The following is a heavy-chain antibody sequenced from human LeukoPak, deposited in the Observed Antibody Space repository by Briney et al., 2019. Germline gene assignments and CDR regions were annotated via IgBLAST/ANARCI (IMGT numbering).Heavy chain of an antibody. D-gene: IGHD3-22*01. CDR1: GFTFSSYA. CDR3: AKDLDLYYYDSSGYERAFDI. J-gene: IGHJ3*02. Sequence: GGSLRLSCAASGFTFSSYAMSWVRQAPGKGLEWVSAISGSGGSTYYADSVKGRFTISRDNSKNTLYLQMNSLRAEDTAVYYCAKDLDLYYYDSSGYERAFDIWGQGTMVTASS. CDR2: ISGSGGST. V-gene: IGHV3-23*01.